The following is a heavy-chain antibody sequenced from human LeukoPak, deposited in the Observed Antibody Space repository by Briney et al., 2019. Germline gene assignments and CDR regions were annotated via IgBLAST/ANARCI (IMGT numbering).Heavy chain of an antibody. CDR2: ISYIGST. CDR1: ADSSSSHY. V-gene: IGHV4-59*11. D-gene: IGHD4-17*01. J-gene: IGHJ3*02. Sequence: SETLSLTCAVSADSSSSHYWTWIRQPPGKGLEWMGYISYIGSTNYNPSLKSRVTISIDTSKNHFSLKLSSVTAADTAVYYCARDLVTVTKGFDIWGQGTMVTVSS. CDR3: ARDLVTVTKGFDI.